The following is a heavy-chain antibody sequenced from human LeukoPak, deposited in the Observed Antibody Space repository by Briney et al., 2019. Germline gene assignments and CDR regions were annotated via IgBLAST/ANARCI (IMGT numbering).Heavy chain of an antibody. CDR1: GFTFSGFW. J-gene: IGHJ4*02. CDR2: INSDGSEG. Sequence: GGSLRLSCAVSGFTFSGFWMSWSRQAPGKGLEWVASINSDGSEGYYADVVKGRFTISRDNSKNTLYLQMNSLRAEDTAVYYCARDVPYYDSSGIDYWGQGTLVTVSS. CDR3: ARDVPYYDSSGIDY. D-gene: IGHD3-22*01. V-gene: IGHV3-7*01.